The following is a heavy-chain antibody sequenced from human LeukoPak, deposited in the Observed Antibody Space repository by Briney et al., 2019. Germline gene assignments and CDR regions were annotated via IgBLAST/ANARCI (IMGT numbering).Heavy chain of an antibody. Sequence: PSETLSLTCTVSGGSISSSSYYWGWIRQPPGKGLEWIATIFHDGTTYYSPSLKSRVTISVDTSKNQFSLNLRFVTAAATAMYYCARLGPKLFFDSDYNYYMDIWGTGTRVTVSS. V-gene: IGHV4-39*01. CDR2: IFHDGTT. D-gene: IGHD3-9*01. J-gene: IGHJ6*03. CDR1: GGSISSSSYY. CDR3: ARLGPKLFFDSDYNYYMDI.